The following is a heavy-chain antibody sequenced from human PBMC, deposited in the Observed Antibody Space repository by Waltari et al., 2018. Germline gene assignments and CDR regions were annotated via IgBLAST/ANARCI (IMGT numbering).Heavy chain of an antibody. CDR1: GYTFNNYA. CDR2: MNPNSGNT. J-gene: IGHJ4*02. V-gene: IGHV1-8*03. Sequence: QVQLVQSGAAVKKPGASVKVSCKASGYTFNNYALNWVRQATGQGLEWMGWMNPNSGNTGYAQKFQGRVTITRNTSISTAYMELSSLRSEDTAVYYCARGPTSHYDFWSGYYTDTYYFDCWGQGTLVTVSS. CDR3: ARGPTSHYDFWSGYYTDTYYFDC. D-gene: IGHD3-3*01.